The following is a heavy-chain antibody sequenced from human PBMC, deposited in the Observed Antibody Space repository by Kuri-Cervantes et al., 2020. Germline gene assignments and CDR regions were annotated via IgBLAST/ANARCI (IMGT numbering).Heavy chain of an antibody. J-gene: IGHJ5*02. CDR1: GFIVNNNY. CDR2: ISGSGGST. V-gene: IGHV3-23*01. CDR3: AKSSNYDILTGYTS. D-gene: IGHD3-9*01. Sequence: GGSLRLSCAASGFIVNNNYMAWARQAPGKGLEWVSAISGSGGSTYYADSVKGRFTISRDNSKNTLYLQMNSLRAEDTAVYYCAKSSNYDILTGYTSWGQGTLVTVSS.